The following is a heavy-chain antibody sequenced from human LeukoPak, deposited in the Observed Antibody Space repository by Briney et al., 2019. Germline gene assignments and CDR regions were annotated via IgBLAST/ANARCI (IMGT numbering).Heavy chain of an antibody. CDR2: ISSSSSYT. CDR3: ARGGYCSGGSCYPAKDFDY. D-gene: IGHD2-15*01. V-gene: IGHV3-11*06. CDR1: GFTFSDYY. Sequence: KAGGSLRLSCAASGFTFSDYYMTWIRQAPGKGLDWVSYISSSSSYTNYADSVKGRFTISRDNAKNSLYLQMNSLRVEDTAVYYCARGGYCSGGSCYPAKDFDYWGQGTLVTVSS. J-gene: IGHJ4*02.